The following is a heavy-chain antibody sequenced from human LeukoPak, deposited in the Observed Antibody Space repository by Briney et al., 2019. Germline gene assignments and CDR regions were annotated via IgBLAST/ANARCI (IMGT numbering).Heavy chain of an antibody. Sequence: PSETLSLTCTVSGGSISSYYWSWIRQPPGKGLEWIGYIYYSGSTNYNPSLKSRVTISVDTSKNQFSLKLSSVTAADTAVYYCARDRSIPVYYYDSSGYRQGDAFDIWGQGTMVTVSS. CDR3: ARDRSIPVYYYDSSGYRQGDAFDI. CDR2: IYYSGST. CDR1: GGSISSYY. D-gene: IGHD3-22*01. V-gene: IGHV4-59*01. J-gene: IGHJ3*02.